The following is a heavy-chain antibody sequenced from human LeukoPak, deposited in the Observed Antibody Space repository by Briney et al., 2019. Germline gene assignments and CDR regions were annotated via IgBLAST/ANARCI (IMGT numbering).Heavy chain of an antibody. J-gene: IGHJ3*02. CDR3: AKTGCSAITCARGAFDI. V-gene: IGHV3-23*01. CDR1: GFTFSSYA. D-gene: IGHD2-15*01. CDR2: ISGSGVST. Sequence: GGSLRLSCAASGFTFSSYAMSWVRQAPGEGLEWVSAISGSGVSTYYADSVKGRFTISRDNSKNTLHLQMNSLRAEDTAVYYCAKTGCSAITCARGAFDIWGQGTMVTVSS.